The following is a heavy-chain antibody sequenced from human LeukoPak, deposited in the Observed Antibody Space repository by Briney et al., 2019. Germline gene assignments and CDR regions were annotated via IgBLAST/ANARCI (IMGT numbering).Heavy chain of an antibody. Sequence: GGSLRLSCAASGFTFSSYAMHWVRQAPGKGLEWVALISHDGSSKYYADSVQGRFTFSRDNSKNTLYLQMNSLRAEDTALYYCAREGSTYDFWSGYYPDGMDVWGQGTTVTVSS. V-gene: IGHV3-30-3*01. CDR1: GFTFSSYA. J-gene: IGHJ6*02. CDR2: ISHDGSSK. CDR3: AREGSTYDFWSGYYPDGMDV. D-gene: IGHD3-3*01.